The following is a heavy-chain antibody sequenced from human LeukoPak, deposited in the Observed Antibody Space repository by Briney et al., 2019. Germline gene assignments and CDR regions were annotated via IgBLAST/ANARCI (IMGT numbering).Heavy chain of an antibody. CDR3: ARVPLTTVTLPDYYYYYYMDV. V-gene: IGHV1-8*01. D-gene: IGHD4-11*01. J-gene: IGHJ6*03. CDR2: MNPNSGNT. Sequence: GASVKVSCKASGYTFTSYDINWVRQATGQGLEWMGWMNPNSGNTGYAQKFQGRVTMTRNTSISTAYMELSSLRSKDTAVYYCARVPLTTVTLPDYYYYYYMDVWGKGTTVTVSS. CDR1: GYTFTSYD.